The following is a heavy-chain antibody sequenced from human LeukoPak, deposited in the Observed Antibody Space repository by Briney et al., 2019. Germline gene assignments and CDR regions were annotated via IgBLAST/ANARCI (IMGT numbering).Heavy chain of an antibody. CDR3: ARGTSHGGAFDI. J-gene: IGHJ3*02. Sequence: SETLSLTCTVSGGSISSYYWSWIRQPPGKGLEGIGYIYYSGSTNYNPSLKSRVTISVDTSKNQFSLKLSSVTAADTAVYYCARGTSHGGAFDIWGQGTMVTVPS. CDR1: GGSISSYY. CDR2: IYYSGST. V-gene: IGHV4-59*01. D-gene: IGHD1-1*01.